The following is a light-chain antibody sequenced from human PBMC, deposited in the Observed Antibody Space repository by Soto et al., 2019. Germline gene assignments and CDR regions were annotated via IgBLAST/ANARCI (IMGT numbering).Light chain of an antibody. J-gene: IGLJ1*01. CDR2: EVS. CDR1: SRDVGGYNY. CDR3: SSYTSSSTLDV. Sequence: QSALTQPASVSGSPVQSITISCTGTSRDVGGYNYVSWYQQHPGKAPKVMIYEVSNRPSGVSNRFSGSKSGNTASLSISGLQAEDEDDDYCSSYTSSSTLDVFGTGTKLTVL. V-gene: IGLV2-14*01.